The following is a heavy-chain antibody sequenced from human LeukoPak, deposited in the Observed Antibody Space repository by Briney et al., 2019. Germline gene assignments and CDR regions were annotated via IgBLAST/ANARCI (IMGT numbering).Heavy chain of an antibody. CDR3: AREAEAKYSNYVDY. D-gene: IGHD4-11*01. Sequence: PSETLSLTCTVSGGSLSSYYWSWIRQPPGKGLEWIGYICYSGSTNYNPSLKSRVTISVDTSKNQFSLKLSSVTAADTAVYYCAREAEAKYSNYVDYWGQGTLVTVSS. J-gene: IGHJ4*02. CDR2: ICYSGST. CDR1: GGSLSSYY. V-gene: IGHV4-59*01.